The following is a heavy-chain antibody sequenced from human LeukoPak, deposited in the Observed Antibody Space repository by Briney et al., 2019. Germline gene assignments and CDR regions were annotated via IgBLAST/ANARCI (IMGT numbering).Heavy chain of an antibody. CDR3: ATRTYYSSGSFWNWFDP. CDR2: ILYSGTT. Sequence: SETLSLTCSVSGGSINSTSSYWAWIRLSPGKGLEWIGSILYSGTTFYNPSLESRVTISVDTSRSQFFLNLRSVTAADTAVYYCATRTYYSSGSFWNWFDPWGQGALVTVSS. V-gene: IGHV4-39*01. CDR1: GGSINSTSSY. J-gene: IGHJ5*02. D-gene: IGHD3-10*01.